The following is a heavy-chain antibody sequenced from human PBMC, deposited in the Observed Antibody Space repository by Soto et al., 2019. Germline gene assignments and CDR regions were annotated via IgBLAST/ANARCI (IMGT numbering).Heavy chain of an antibody. J-gene: IGHJ6*02. D-gene: IGHD2-21*02. CDR2: IYWDDDK. CDR3: VQSRCGGDCLQSYSSHSYYGLDV. V-gene: IGHV2-5*02. CDR1: GFSLSTTGVG. Sequence: QITLKESGPTLVKPTQTLTLTCSFSGFSLSTTGVGVGWIRQPPGKALEWLALIYWDDDKRYNPSLNSRLTITKATSKNQVVLAMTHMDPVDTATYYCVQSRCGGDCLQSYSSHSYYGLDVWGQGTTVTVSS.